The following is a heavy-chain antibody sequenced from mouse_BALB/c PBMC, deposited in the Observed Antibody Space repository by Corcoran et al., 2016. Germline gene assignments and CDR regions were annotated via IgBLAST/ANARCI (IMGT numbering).Heavy chain of an antibody. V-gene: IGHV1-9*01. CDR1: GYTFSSYW. J-gene: IGHJ1*01. CDR3: ASNYGSSYDWYFDV. CDR2: ILPGSGST. Sequence: QVQLQQSGAELMKPGASVKISCKATGYTFSSYWIEWVKQRPGHGLEWIGEILPGSGSTNYNEKFKGKATFTADTSSNTAYMQLSSLTSEDSAVYYCASNYGSSYDWYFDVWGAGTTVTVSS. D-gene: IGHD1-1*01.